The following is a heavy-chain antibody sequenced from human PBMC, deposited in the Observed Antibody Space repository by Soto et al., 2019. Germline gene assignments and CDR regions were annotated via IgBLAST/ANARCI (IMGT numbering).Heavy chain of an antibody. CDR3: ARTVGAAYYFDF. D-gene: IGHD1-26*01. Sequence: QVQLQESGPGLVKPSETLSLTCTVSGDSMTKYYWSWIRQPAGKELEWIGRIYTSGSTNYNPSLKSRVTMSIDTSNNHFSLKLKSVTAADTAVYYCARTVGAAYYFDFWGQGALVTVSS. CDR1: GDSMTKYY. CDR2: IYTSGST. V-gene: IGHV4-4*07. J-gene: IGHJ4*02.